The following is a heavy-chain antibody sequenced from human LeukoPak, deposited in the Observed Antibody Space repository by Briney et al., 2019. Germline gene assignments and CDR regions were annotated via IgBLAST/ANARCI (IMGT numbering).Heavy chain of an antibody. Sequence: SETLSLTCAVYGGSFSGYYWSWIRQPPGKGLEWIGEINHSGSTNYNPSLKSRVTISVDTSKNQFSLKLSSVPAADTAVYYCARERRGGGGGGGGGGKGVSHGYFDYWGQGTLVTVSS. D-gene: IGHD3-16*01. J-gene: IGHJ4*02. CDR1: GGSFSGYY. V-gene: IGHV4-34*01. CDR2: INHSGST. CDR3: ARERRGGGGGGGGGGKGVSHGYFDY.